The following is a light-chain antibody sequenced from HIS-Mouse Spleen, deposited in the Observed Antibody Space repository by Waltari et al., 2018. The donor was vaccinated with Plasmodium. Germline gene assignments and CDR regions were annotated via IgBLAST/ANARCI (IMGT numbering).Light chain of an antibody. CDR3: QQYYSYPFT. V-gene: IGKV1-8*01. CDR2: AAS. Sequence: AIRMTQSPSSFSASTGDRVTITCRASQGISSYLPWYQQKPGKAPKLLIYAASTLQSGVPSRFSGSGSGTDFTLTISFLQSEDFATYYCQQYYSYPFTFGPGTKVDIK. J-gene: IGKJ3*01. CDR1: QGISSY.